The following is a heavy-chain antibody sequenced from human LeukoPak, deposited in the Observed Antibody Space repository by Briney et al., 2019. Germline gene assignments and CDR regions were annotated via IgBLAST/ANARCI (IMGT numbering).Heavy chain of an antibody. V-gene: IGHV1-18*01. CDR3: AREGYCSGGTCYSTMNWFDR. Sequence: ASVKVSCKASGYRFTSYGINWVRQAPGQGLEWMGLISAYNGNTNYAQKLQGRVTLTTDTSTSTAYMELRSLRSDDTGVYYCAREGYCSGGTCYSTMNWFDRWGKGTLVTVSS. CDR2: ISAYNGNT. J-gene: IGHJ5*02. D-gene: IGHD2-15*01. CDR1: GYRFTSYG.